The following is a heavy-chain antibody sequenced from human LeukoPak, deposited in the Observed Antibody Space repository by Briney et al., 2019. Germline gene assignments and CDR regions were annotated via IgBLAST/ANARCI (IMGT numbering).Heavy chain of an antibody. D-gene: IGHD2-2*01. CDR2: ISSNSDRI. J-gene: IGHJ4*02. V-gene: IGHV3-48*04. Sequence: GGSLRLSCAASGFTFSSYSMNWVRQAPGRGLEWISFISSNSDRIFYAGSVEGRFTVSRDDAKNTLYLQMNSLRAEDTAVYYCAKGGDCSSTNCYLPFDYWGQGTLVTVSS. CDR1: GFTFSSYS. CDR3: AKGGDCSSTNCYLPFDY.